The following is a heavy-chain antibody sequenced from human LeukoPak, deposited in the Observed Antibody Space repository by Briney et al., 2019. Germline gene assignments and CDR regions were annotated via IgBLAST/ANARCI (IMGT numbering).Heavy chain of an antibody. V-gene: IGHV3-66*01. D-gene: IGHD5-24*01. Sequence: GGSLRLSCTGSGFTVSSSYMSWVLQTPGKGLEWVSVMYSGGTTYYADSVKGRFTISRDSSKNTVNLQMNSLRAEDTAVYYCARDRRDGYCLGHWGQGTLVTVSS. J-gene: IGHJ4*02. CDR3: ARDRRDGYCLGH. CDR1: GFTVSSSY. CDR2: MYSGGTT.